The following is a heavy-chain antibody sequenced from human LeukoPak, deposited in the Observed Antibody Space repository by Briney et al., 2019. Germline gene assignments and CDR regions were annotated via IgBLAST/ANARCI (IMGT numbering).Heavy chain of an antibody. Sequence: GGSLRLSCAASGFTFSSYWMSWVRQAPGKGLEWVANIKQDGSEKYYVDSVKGRFTISRDNAKNSLYLQMNSLRAEDTAVYYCARDQTTDYGYYYYYMDVWGKGTTVTVSS. D-gene: IGHD4-17*01. CDR2: IKQDGSEK. CDR1: GFTFSSYW. J-gene: IGHJ6*03. CDR3: ARDQTTDYGYYYYYMDV. V-gene: IGHV3-7*01.